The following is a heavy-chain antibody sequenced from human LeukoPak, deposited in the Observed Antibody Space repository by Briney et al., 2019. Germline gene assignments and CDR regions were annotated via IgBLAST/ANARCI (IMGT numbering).Heavy chain of an antibody. CDR1: GGTFSSYA. J-gene: IGHJ4*02. V-gene: IGHV1-69*04. Sequence: GASVKVSCKASGGTFSSYAIRWVRQAPGQGLEWMGRIIPILGIANYAQKFQGRVTITADKSTSTAYMELSSLRSEDTAVYYCARDGSTIFGVVPGDYWGQGTLVTVSS. CDR3: ARDGSTIFGVVPGDY. D-gene: IGHD3-3*01. CDR2: IIPILGIA.